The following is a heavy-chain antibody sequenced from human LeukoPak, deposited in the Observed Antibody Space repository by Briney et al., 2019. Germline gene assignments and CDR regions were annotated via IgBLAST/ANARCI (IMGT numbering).Heavy chain of an antibody. CDR1: GFTFSNYG. J-gene: IGHJ4*02. Sequence: PGGSLRLSCAASGFTFSNYGMHWVRQAPGKGLEWVTFIRYDGSNKYCADSVKGRFTISRDNSKNTLYLQMNSLRAEDTAVYYCAKGGDDSIDYWGQGTLVTVSS. CDR2: IRYDGSNK. V-gene: IGHV3-30*02. D-gene: IGHD3-10*01. CDR3: AKGGDDSIDY.